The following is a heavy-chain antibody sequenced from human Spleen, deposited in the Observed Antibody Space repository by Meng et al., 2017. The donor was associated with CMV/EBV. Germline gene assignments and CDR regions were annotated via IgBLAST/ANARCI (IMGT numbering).Heavy chain of an antibody. CDR1: GFSLSSYP. D-gene: IGHD3-3*01. CDR3: ASNEDYDFWSGYLDY. V-gene: IGHV3-21*01. Sequence: GESLKISCGGSGFSLSSYPMSWFRQAPGKGPEWVSYISSTGGYTYYADSVKGRFTVSRDNAKESLALQMNALRDEDTAVYYCASNEDYDFWSGYLDYWGQGTLVTVSS. CDR2: ISSTGGYT. J-gene: IGHJ4*02.